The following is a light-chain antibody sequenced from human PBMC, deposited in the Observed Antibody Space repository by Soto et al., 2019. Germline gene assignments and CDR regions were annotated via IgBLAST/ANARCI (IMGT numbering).Light chain of an antibody. V-gene: IGKV1-39*01. J-gene: IGKJ5*01. Sequence: DIQMTQSPSSLSASVGDRVTITCRASLSISSSLNWYQQKPGKAPKLLIYAASSLQSGVPSRFSGSGSGTDFTLTISNLQPEDFATYYCQQSYGIPPFSFGQGTRLEIK. CDR2: AAS. CDR3: QQSYGIPPFS. CDR1: LSISSS.